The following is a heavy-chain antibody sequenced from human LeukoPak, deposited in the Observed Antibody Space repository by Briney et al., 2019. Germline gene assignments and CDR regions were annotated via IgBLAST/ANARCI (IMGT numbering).Heavy chain of an antibody. CDR2: ISGSGGST. CDR1: GFTFSSYA. CDR3: AKEARKVRGAARYYFDY. J-gene: IGHJ4*02. D-gene: IGHD3-10*01. V-gene: IGHV3-23*01. Sequence: GGSLRLSCAASGFTFSSYAMSWVRQAPGKGLEWVSAISGSGGSTYYADSVKGRFTISRDNSKNTLYLQMNSLRAEDTAVYYCAKEARKVRGAARYYFDYWGQGTLVTVSS.